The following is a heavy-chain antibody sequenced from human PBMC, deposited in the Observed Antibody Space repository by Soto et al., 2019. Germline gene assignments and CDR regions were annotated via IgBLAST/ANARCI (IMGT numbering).Heavy chain of an antibody. J-gene: IGHJ3*02. CDR1: GFTFSIYG. CDR3: ARDRYYDSSGYYSDAFDI. V-gene: IGHV3-33*01. D-gene: IGHD3-22*01. CDR2: IWYDGSSK. Sequence: PGGSLRLSCAAFGFTFSIYGIHWVRQAPGKGLEWMAVIWYDGSSKYYADSVKGRFTISRDNSKNTLYLQMNSLRAEDTAVYYCARDRYYDSSGYYSDAFDIWGQGTMVTVSS.